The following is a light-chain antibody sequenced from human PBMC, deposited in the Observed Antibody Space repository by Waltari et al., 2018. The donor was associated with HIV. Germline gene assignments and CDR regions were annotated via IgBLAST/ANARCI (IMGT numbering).Light chain of an antibody. V-gene: IGKV4-1*01. Sequence: LAVSLGERATIKCKSSRTILYTSNNQNYLAWYQQKPGQPPKLLIYWASTRQPGVPDRFSGSGSGTDFTLTISSLQAEDVAVYSCQQYFATPPTFGGGTKVEIK. CDR3: QQYFATPPT. CDR1: RTILYTSNNQNY. CDR2: WAS. J-gene: IGKJ4*01.